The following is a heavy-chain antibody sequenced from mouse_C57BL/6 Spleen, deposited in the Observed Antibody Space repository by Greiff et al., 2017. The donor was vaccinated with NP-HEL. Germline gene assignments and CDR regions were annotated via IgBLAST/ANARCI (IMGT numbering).Heavy chain of an antibody. CDR3: EREDDYRFAY. Sequence: QVQLQQPGAELVRPGSSVKLSCKASGYTFTSYWMHWVKQRPIQGLEWIGNIDPSDSDTHYNQKFKDKATLTVDKSSSTAYMQLSSLTSEDSAVYYCEREDDYRFAYWGQGTLVTVSA. V-gene: IGHV1-52*01. J-gene: IGHJ3*01. D-gene: IGHD2-4*01. CDR2: IDPSDSDT. CDR1: GYTFTSYW.